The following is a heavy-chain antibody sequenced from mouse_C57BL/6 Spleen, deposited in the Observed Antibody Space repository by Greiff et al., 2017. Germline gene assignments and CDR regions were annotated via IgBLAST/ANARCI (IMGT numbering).Heavy chain of an antibody. V-gene: IGHV1-80*01. CDR2: IYPGDGDT. Sequence: QVQLKESGAELVKPGASVKISCKASGYAFSSYWMNWVKQRPGKGLEWIGQIYPGDGDTNYNGKFKGKATLTADKSSSTAYMQLSSLTSEDSAVYFCARRVYYSNYEGYFDGWGTGTTVTVSS. J-gene: IGHJ1*03. CDR3: ARRVYYSNYEGYFDG. CDR1: GYAFSSYW. D-gene: IGHD2-5*01.